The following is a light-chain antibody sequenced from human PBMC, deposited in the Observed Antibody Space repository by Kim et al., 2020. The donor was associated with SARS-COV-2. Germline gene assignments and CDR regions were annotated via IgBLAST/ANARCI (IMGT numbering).Light chain of an antibody. CDR2: YDS. J-gene: IGLJ2*01. Sequence: PGKTARSTYGGNNIGSKNVHWYQQTPGQAPVLVIYYDSDRPSGIPERFSGSNSGNTATLTISRVEVGDEADYYCQVWDSSSDPHVVFGGGTQLTVL. V-gene: IGLV3-21*04. CDR3: QVWDSSSDPHVV. CDR1: NIGSKN.